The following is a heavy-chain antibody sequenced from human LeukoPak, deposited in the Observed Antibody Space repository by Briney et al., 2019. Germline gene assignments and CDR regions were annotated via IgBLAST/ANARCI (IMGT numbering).Heavy chain of an antibody. CDR1: GYSFTSYW. V-gene: IGHV5-51*01. CDR2: IYPGDSDT. D-gene: IGHD4-17*01. Sequence: GESLRISCKGSGYSFTSYWIGWVRQMPGKGLEWMGIIYPGDSDTRYSPSFQGQVTISADKSISTAYLQWSSLKASDTAMYYCARLPMTTVTANWFGPWGQGTLVTVSS. J-gene: IGHJ5*02. CDR3: ARLPMTTVTANWFGP.